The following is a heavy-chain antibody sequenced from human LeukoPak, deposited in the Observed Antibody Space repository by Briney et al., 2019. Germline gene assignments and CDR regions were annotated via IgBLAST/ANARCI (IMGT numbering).Heavy chain of an antibody. D-gene: IGHD3-22*01. CDR2: ISGSGGST. CDR1: GFTFSSYA. CDR3: AKGGGQDYYDSSGSPYNWFDP. V-gene: IGHV3-23*01. J-gene: IGHJ5*02. Sequence: GGSLRLSCAASGFTFSSYAMSWVRQAPGKGLEWVSAISGSGGSTYYADSVKGRFTISRDNSKNTLYLQMNSLRAEDTAVYYCAKGGGQDYYDSSGSPYNWFDPWGQGTLVTVSS.